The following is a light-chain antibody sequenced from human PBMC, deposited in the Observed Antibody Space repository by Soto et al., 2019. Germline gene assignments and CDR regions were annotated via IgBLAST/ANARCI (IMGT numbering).Light chain of an antibody. Sequence: QSVLTQPPSVSGAPGQRVTISCTGSSSNIGAGYDVHWYQQLPGTAPKLLIYGNSRRPSGVPDRFSGSESGTSASLAITGLQADDEADYYCQSYDSSLRGSVFGGGTKVTVL. CDR3: QSYDSSLRGSV. V-gene: IGLV1-40*01. CDR2: GNS. CDR1: SSNIGAGYD. J-gene: IGLJ2*01.